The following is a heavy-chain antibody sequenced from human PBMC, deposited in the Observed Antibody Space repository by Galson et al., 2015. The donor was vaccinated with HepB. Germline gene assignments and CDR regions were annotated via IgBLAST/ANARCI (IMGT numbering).Heavy chain of an antibody. V-gene: IGHV3-30*04. D-gene: IGHD1-26*01. CDR1: GFTFSNHA. J-gene: IGHJ6*02. CDR3: AKEWMRSGSYIQSFYHYGMPV. Sequence: SLRLSCAASGFTFSNHAMHWVRQAPGKGLEWVAVISNDGSNQFYGDSVQGRFSISRDNSQNTLHLQMNSLRAEDSAVYYCAKEWMRSGSYIQSFYHYGMPVWGHGTTVTVSS. CDR2: ISNDGSNQ.